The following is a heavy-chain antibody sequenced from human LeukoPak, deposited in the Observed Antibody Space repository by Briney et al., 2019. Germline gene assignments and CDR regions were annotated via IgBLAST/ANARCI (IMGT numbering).Heavy chain of an antibody. CDR3: TIIAVTTSDVHTVRGVFDY. J-gene: IGHJ4*02. CDR1: GYTFTSYA. Sequence: ASVKVSCKASGYTFTSYAMNWVRQAPGQGLEWMGWINTNTGNPTYAQGFTGRFVFSLDTSVSTAYLQINSLKAEDTAVYYCTIIAVTTSDVHTVRGVFDYWGQGTLVTVSS. D-gene: IGHD4-17*01. V-gene: IGHV7-4-1*02. CDR2: INTNTGNP.